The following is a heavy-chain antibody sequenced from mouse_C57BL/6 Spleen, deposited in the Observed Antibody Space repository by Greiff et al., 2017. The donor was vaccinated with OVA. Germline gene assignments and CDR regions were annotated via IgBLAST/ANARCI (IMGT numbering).Heavy chain of an antibody. CDR3: ARIGDFITTVEGLFDY. Sequence: QVQLQQPGTELVKPGASVKLSCKASGYTFTSYWMHWVKQRPGQGLEWIGNINPSNGGTNYNEKFKSKATLTVDKSSSKAYMQLSSLTSEDSAVYYCARIGDFITTVEGLFDYWGQGTTLTVSS. V-gene: IGHV1-53*01. J-gene: IGHJ2*01. CDR1: GYTFTSYW. CDR2: INPSNGGT. D-gene: IGHD1-1*01.